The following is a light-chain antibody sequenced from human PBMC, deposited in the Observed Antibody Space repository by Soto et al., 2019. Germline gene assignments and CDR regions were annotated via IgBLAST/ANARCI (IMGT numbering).Light chain of an antibody. CDR1: ESVITY. V-gene: IGKV1-39*01. CDR3: QQSYSNPPT. J-gene: IGKJ4*01. CDR2: TAS. Sequence: DIQMTQSPSSLSASVGDRFTITCRASESVITYLNWYRQKPGKAPNLLIHTASTLESGVPTRFSGSGSGTDFTLTISSLQPEDFGIYYCQQSYSNPPTFGGGTKVDIK.